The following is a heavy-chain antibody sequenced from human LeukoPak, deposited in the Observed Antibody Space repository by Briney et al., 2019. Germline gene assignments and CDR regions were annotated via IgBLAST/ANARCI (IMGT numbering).Heavy chain of an antibody. D-gene: IGHD5-18*01. V-gene: IGHV4-34*01. CDR3: ARGGYTTVDTAMVRNWFDP. CDR1: GGSFSGYY. CDR2: INHSGST. J-gene: IGHJ5*02. Sequence: SETLSLTCAVYGGSFSGYYWSWIRQPPGKGLEWIGEINHSGSTNYNPSLKSRVTISVDTSKNQFSLKLSSATAADTAVYYCARGGYTTVDTAMVRNWFDPWGQGTLVTVSS.